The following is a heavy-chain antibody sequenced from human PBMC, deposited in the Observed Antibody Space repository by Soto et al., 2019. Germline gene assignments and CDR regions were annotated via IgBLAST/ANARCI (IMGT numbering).Heavy chain of an antibody. J-gene: IGHJ5*01. V-gene: IGHV4-59*01. CDR2: VYYSGGT. D-gene: IGHD6-19*01. Sequence: SETLSLTCTLSGGPISSYYWTWIRQPPGKGLEWIGYVYYSGGTNYNPSLQSRVTISVDTSKSQFSLNLSSVTAADTAVYYCARNHRYNSGWYESWGQG. CDR3: ARNHRYNSGWYES. CDR1: GGPISSYY.